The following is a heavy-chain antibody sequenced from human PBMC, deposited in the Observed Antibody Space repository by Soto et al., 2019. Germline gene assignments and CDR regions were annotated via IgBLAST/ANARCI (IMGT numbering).Heavy chain of an antibody. V-gene: IGHV3-53*01. J-gene: IGHJ6*02. Sequence: PGGSLRLSCAASGFIVSSDFMTWVRQAPGKGLEWVSVIYPGGDTKYADSVKGRFTISRDNSKNTLYLQMNSLRGEDTAVYYCARYCSSSSCPTAGGGMDVWGQGTTVTVSS. D-gene: IGHD2-2*01. CDR1: GFIVSSDF. CDR2: IYPGGDT. CDR3: ARYCSSSSCPTAGGGMDV.